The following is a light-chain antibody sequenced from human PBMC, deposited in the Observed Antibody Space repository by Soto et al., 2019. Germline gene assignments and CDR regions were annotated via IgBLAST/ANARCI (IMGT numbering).Light chain of an antibody. CDR3: QQYGRSGT. CDR2: ATS. Sequence: IGFSQSPGALSLSPGERATLSCRASQSISRTYLAWYQQKPVQAPRLLIYATSSRATGIPDRFSGSGSGTDFTLTISRLEPEDFAVYYCQQYGRSGTFGQGTKVDIK. V-gene: IGKV3-20*01. CDR1: QSISRTY. J-gene: IGKJ1*01.